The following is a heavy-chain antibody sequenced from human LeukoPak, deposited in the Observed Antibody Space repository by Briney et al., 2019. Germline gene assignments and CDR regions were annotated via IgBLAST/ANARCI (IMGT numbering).Heavy chain of an antibody. CDR2: IRYDGTDK. D-gene: IGHD2-2*01. J-gene: IGHJ6*03. CDR1: GFTFSSYG. Sequence: GGSLRLSCAASGFTFSSYGLHWVRQAPGKGLEWVSFIRYDGTDKYYADSVKGRFTISRDDSKNTLYLQMNSLRPEDTAVYYCAKGVYYCSSSTCPQYYYYMDVWGKGTTVTVSS. CDR3: AKGVYYCSSSTCPQYYYYMDV. V-gene: IGHV3-30*02.